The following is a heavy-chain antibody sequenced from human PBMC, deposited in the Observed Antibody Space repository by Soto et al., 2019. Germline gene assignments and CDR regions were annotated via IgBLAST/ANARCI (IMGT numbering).Heavy chain of an antibody. CDR3: ARVGCSGGSCYSGLPDAFDI. J-gene: IGHJ3*02. D-gene: IGHD2-15*01. V-gene: IGHV1-18*01. Sequence: QVPLVQSGAEVKKPGASVKVSCKASGYTFTSYGISWVRQAPGQGLEWMGWISAYNGNTNYAQKLQGRVTMTTDTSTSTAYMELWSLRSDETAVYYCARVGCSGGSCYSGLPDAFDIWGQGTMVTVSS. CDR2: ISAYNGNT. CDR1: GYTFTSYG.